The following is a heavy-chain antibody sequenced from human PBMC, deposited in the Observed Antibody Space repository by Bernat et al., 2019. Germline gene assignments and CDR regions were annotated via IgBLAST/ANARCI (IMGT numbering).Heavy chain of an antibody. V-gene: IGHV3-66*01. J-gene: IGHJ4*02. CDR1: GFTVSSNY. D-gene: IGHD6-13*01. Sequence: EVQLVESGGGLVQPGGSLRLSCAASGFTVSSNYMSWVRQAPGKGLEWVSVIYSGGSTYYADSVKGRFTISRDNSKNTLYLQMNSLRAEDTAVYYCARDQVAAAGLSDYWGQGTLVTVSS. CDR2: IYSGGST. CDR3: ARDQVAAAGLSDY.